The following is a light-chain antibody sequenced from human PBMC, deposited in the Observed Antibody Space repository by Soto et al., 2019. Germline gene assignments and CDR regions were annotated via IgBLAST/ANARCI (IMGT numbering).Light chain of an antibody. CDR2: STG. Sequence: QAVVTQEPSLTVSPGGTVTLTCASSTGAVTSGYYPNWFQQKPGQAPRALIYSTGNKHSWTPARFSGSLLGGKAALTLSGVQPEDEAEYDCLLYYGGAQVFGGGTKLTVL. CDR3: LLYYGGAQV. CDR1: TGAVTSGYY. V-gene: IGLV7-43*01. J-gene: IGLJ2*01.